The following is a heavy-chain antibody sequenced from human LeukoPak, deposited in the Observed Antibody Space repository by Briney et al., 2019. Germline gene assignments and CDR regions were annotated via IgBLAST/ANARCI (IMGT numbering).Heavy chain of an antibody. CDR3: ARTLLRYYYGMDV. V-gene: IGHV5-51*01. Sequence: GASLQISGDGAVSICTSYWSGCGRELRGKVLEFMGIIYPGDSETRDSPSFQGQVTISAAKSISTAHRQWSSLKASDTAMYYSARTLLRYYYGMDVWGQGTTVTVSS. D-gene: IGHD3-9*01. CDR2: IYPGDSET. J-gene: IGHJ6*01. CDR1: VSICTSYW.